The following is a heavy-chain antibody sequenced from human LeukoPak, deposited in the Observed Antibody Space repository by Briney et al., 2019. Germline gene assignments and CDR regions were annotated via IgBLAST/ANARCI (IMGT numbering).Heavy chain of an antibody. CDR3: ARARNGYYAFDI. J-gene: IGHJ3*02. D-gene: IGHD5-24*01. CDR1: GFTFSSYW. CDR2: INSDGSST. V-gene: IGHV3-74*01. Sequence: GGPLRLSCAASGFTFSSYWMHWVRRAPGKGLVWVSRINSDGSSTSYADSVKGRFTISRDNAKNTLYLQMNSLRAEDTAVYYCARARNGYYAFDIWGQGTMVTVSS.